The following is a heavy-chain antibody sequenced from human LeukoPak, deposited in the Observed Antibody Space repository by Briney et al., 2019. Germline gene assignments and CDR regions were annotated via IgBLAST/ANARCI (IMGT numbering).Heavy chain of an antibody. V-gene: IGHV4-34*01. J-gene: IGHJ5*02. CDR1: GGSFSGYY. CDR3: ARSFGWFDP. Sequence: PSETLSLTCAVYGGSFSGYYWSWIRQPPGKGLEWIGSIHYSGSTNYNPSLKGRVTISVDTSKNQFSLKLTSVTAADTAVYYCARSFGWFDPWGQGTLVTVSS. D-gene: IGHD3-10*01. CDR2: IHYSGST.